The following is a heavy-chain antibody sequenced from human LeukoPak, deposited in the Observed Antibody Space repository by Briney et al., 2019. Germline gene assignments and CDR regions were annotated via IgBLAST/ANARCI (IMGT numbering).Heavy chain of an antibody. D-gene: IGHD3-3*01. Sequence: GAPLRLSCAASGFTFSSYAMSWVRQAPGKGLEWVSAISGSGGSTYYADSVKGRFTISRDNSKNTLYLQMNSLRAEDTAVYYCAKDGVRFLEWLHHFDYWGQGTLVTVSS. V-gene: IGHV3-23*01. CDR1: GFTFSSYA. CDR3: AKDGVRFLEWLHHFDY. J-gene: IGHJ4*02. CDR2: ISGSGGST.